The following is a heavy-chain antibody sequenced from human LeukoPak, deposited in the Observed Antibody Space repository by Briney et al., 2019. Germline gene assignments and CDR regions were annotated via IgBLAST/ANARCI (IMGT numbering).Heavy chain of an antibody. CDR1: GFTFSTYA. V-gene: IGHV3-23*01. J-gene: IGHJ4*02. D-gene: IGHD3-16*01. CDR3: AKGLLSLPPPYDY. Sequence: GGSLRFSCAASGFTFSTYAMSWVRQAPGKGLQWVSTINGNGDFTYYADSVKGRFTISRDNSKNTLYLQMNSLRAEDTAVYFCAKGLLSLPPPYDYWGQGTLVTVSS. CDR2: INGNGDFT.